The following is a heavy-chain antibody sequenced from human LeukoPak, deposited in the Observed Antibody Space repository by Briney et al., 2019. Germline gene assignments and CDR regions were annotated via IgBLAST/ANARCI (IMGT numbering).Heavy chain of an antibody. CDR2: IYSSGNA. CDR3: PRGRRVDAAMLSD. Sequence: SETLSLTCSVSNGSISGYYWAWIRQPPGKGLEWIAYIYSSGNANFNPSLKSRVTISIDTSGNQMSLKLNSLTAADTAVYYCPRGRRVDAAMLSDWGQGTLVTVSS. V-gene: IGHV4-59*01. D-gene: IGHD5-18*01. J-gene: IGHJ4*02. CDR1: NGSISGYY.